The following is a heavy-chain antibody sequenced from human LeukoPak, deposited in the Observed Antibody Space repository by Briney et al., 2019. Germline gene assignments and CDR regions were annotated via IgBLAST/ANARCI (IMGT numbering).Heavy chain of an antibody. CDR1: GFTFSNAW. CDR2: IKSNIDGETT. CDR3: TTEGGVFGVVITNHFDY. Sequence: GGSLRLSCAASGFTFSNAWMSWVRQAPGKGLEWVGRIKSNIDGETTDYAAPVKGRFTTSRDDSKNTLYLQMNNLKTEDTAVYYCTTEGGVFGVVITNHFDYWGQGTLVTVSS. V-gene: IGHV3-15*01. J-gene: IGHJ4*02. D-gene: IGHD3-3*01.